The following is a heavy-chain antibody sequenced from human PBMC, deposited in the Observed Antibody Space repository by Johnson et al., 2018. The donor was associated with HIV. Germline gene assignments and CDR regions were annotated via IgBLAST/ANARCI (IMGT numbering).Heavy chain of an antibody. Sequence: VQLVESGGGVVRPGGSLRLSCAASGFTFDDYGMSWVRQAPGKGLEWVSGINWNGGSTGYADSVKGRFTISRDNAKKSLFLQMNSLRVEDTAFYYCAREGRRMTICGVVTPSAVDIWGQGTMVTVSS. CDR2: INWNGGST. V-gene: IGHV3-20*04. CDR1: GFTFDDYG. CDR3: AREGRRMTICGVVTPSAVDI. D-gene: IGHD3-3*01. J-gene: IGHJ3*02.